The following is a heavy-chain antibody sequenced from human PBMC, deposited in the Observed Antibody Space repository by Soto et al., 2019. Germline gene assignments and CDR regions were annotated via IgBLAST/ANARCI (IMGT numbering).Heavy chain of an antibody. CDR3: ARGHNYYDSSGYYYGAFDI. V-gene: IGHV4-34*01. J-gene: IGHJ3*02. CDR1: GGAFSGYC. CDR2: INHSGST. Sequence: AGPLSLTGAVNGGAFSGYCWSWIRQLPGMGPEWIREINHSGSTNYNPSLKSRITISADTSKNQFSLKLSSVTATDTAVYYCARGHNYYDSSGYYYGAFDIWGQGTKVTVSS. D-gene: IGHD3-22*01.